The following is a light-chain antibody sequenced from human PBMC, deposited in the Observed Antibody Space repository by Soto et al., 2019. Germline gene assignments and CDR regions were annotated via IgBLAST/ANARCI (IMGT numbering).Light chain of an antibody. J-gene: IGKJ1*01. CDR3: QQYHCSPRT. Sequence: EIVLTQSPGTLSLSPGERATLSCRTSQSVNSNYLAWYQQLPGQAPRLLIYAASSRATGIPDRFSGSGSGTDFTLTISRLEPEDFAVYYCQQYHCSPRTFGQGTKVDIK. CDR1: QSVNSNY. CDR2: AAS. V-gene: IGKV3-20*01.